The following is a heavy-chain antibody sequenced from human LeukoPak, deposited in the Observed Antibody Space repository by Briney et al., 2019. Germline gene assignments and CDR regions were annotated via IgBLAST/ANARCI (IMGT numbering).Heavy chain of an antibody. CDR2: INPSDGST. V-gene: IGHV1-46*01. D-gene: IGHD3-10*01. CDR3: ARDDYYGSGSYFDY. J-gene: IGHJ4*02. CDR1: GYTFTSYY. Sequence: GASVNLSCTSSGYTFTSYYMHWVRQAHAQGLEWMGIINPSDGSTSYAQKFQGRVTMTRDTSPSTVYMELSSLRSEDTAGYYCARDDYYGSGSYFDYWGQGTLVTVSS.